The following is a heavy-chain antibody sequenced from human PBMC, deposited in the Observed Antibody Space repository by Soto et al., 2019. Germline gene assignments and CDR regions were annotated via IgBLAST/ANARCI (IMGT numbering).Heavy chain of an antibody. CDR3: AKTGSSTWFFNWFDP. D-gene: IGHD3-10*01. CDR2: ISKDGDNT. CDR1: GFSFSTYG. V-gene: IGHV3-30*18. J-gene: IGHJ5*02. Sequence: QVQLVASGGGVVQPGKSLRLSCAASGFSFSTYGMHWVRQAPGKGLEWVAVISKDGDNTYYADSVKGRFTISRDNSINTLYLQMNSLRDEDTAVYYCAKTGSSTWFFNWFDPWGQGTLVSVSS.